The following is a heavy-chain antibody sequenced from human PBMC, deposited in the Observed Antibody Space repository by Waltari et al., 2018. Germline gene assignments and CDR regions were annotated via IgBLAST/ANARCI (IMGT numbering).Heavy chain of an antibody. D-gene: IGHD4-4*01. CDR3: AKGFGRNDYNSIDS. CDR2: IRYDLRNV. V-gene: IGHV3-30*02. CDR1: GFTFSSHG. Sequence: QVQLVESGGGVVQPGESLTLSCAASGFTFSSHGMHWVLQAPGRGLEWVAFIRYDLRNVFYADSVRGRFNISRDNSKNTLSLQMDSLRAEDTALYYCAKGFGRNDYNSIDSWGQGTLVTVSS. J-gene: IGHJ4*02.